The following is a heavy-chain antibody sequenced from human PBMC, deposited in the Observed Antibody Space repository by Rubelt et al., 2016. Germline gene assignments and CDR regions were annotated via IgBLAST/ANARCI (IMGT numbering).Heavy chain of an antibody. CDR1: GGTFSSYA. CDR2: IIPIFGEV. J-gene: IGHJ6*02. D-gene: IGHD4-11*01. CDR3: ARTPTGGMDV. Sequence: QVQLVQSGAEVKKPGSSVKVSCKASGGTFSSYATSWVRQAPGQGLEWMGGIIPIFGEVNYGQKFQGRVSITADESTSTAYMELSSLRSEDTAVYYCARTPTGGMDVWGQGTTVTVSS. V-gene: IGHV1-69*01.